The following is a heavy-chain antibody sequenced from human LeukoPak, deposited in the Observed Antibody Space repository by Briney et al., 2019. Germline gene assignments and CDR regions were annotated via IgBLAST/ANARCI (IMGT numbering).Heavy chain of an antibody. V-gene: IGHV4-39*02. J-gene: IGHJ4*02. CDR1: GGSISSSSYY. D-gene: IGHD1-14*01. CDR3: ARERNQYSY. CDR2: IYYSGST. Sequence: SETLSLTCTVSGGSISSSSYYWGWIRQPPGKGLEWIGSIYYSGSTYYNPSLKSRVTISVDTSKNQFSLKLSSVTAADTAVYYCARERNQYSYWGQGTLVTVSS.